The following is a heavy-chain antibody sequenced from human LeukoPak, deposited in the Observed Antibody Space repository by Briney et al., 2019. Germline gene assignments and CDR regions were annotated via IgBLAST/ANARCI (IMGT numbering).Heavy chain of an antibody. V-gene: IGHV3-23*01. D-gene: IGHD6-13*01. CDR1: GFTFSSYA. CDR2: ISGGGGST. J-gene: IGHJ4*02. Sequence: GGSLRLSCAASGFTFSSYAMNWVRQAPGKRLEWVSAISGGGGSTYYADSVKGRFTISRDNSKNTLYLQMNSLRAEDTAVYYCAKDNVAAAGRYFDYWGQGTLVTVSS. CDR3: AKDNVAAAGRYFDY.